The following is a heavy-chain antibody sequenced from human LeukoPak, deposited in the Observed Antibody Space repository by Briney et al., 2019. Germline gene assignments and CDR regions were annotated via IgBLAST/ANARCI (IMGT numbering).Heavy chain of an antibody. Sequence: GGSLRLFCAASGFTFSSYSMNWVRQAPGKGLEWVSFISSSSSYIYYADSVKGRFTISRDNAKNSLYLQMNSLRAEDTAVYYCARDPVGAIVGDAFDIWGQGTMVTVSS. CDR1: GFTFSSYS. D-gene: IGHD1-26*01. CDR2: ISSSSSYI. V-gene: IGHV3-21*01. J-gene: IGHJ3*02. CDR3: ARDPVGAIVGDAFDI.